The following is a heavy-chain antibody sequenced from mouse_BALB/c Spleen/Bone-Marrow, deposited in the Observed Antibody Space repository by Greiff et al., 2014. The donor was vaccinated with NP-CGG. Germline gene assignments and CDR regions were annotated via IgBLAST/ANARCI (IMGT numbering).Heavy chain of an antibody. J-gene: IGHJ3*01. CDR1: GYAFTNYL. D-gene: IGHD2-14*01. Sequence: VHLVVSGAELVRPGTSVKVSCKASGYAFTNYLIEWVKQRPGQGLEWIGVINPGSGGTNYNEKFKGKATLTADKSSSTAYMQLSSLTSDDSAVYFCARGDYRYDGFAYWGQGTLVTVSA. CDR3: ARGDYRYDGFAY. V-gene: IGHV1-54*01. CDR2: INPGSGGT.